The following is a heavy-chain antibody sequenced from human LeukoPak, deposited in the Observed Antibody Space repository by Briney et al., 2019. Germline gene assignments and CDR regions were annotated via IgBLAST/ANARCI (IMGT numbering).Heavy chain of an antibody. CDR1: GFTFSSYW. D-gene: IGHD3-10*01. CDR2: IKQDGSEK. CDR3: ARHANYGSGSYEDSEYFQH. V-gene: IGHV3-7*01. Sequence: GGSLRLSCAAPGFTFSSYWMSWVRQAPGKGLEWVANIKQDGSEKYYVDSVKGRFTISRDNAKNSLYLQMNSLRAEDTAVYYCARHANYGSGSYEDSEYFQHWGQGTLVTVSS. J-gene: IGHJ1*01.